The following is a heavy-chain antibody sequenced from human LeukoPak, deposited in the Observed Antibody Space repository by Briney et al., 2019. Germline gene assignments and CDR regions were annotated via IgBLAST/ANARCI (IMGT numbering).Heavy chain of an antibody. CDR1: GGSISSGGYY. V-gene: IGHV4-31*03. J-gene: IGHJ3*02. CDR2: INYSGNI. CDR3: VRDGDYYDSSGSVRGFDI. Sequence: PSETLSLTCTVSGGSISSGGYYWSWIRQHPGKGLEWIGYINYSGNIYYNPSLKSRVIISVDTSKNQSSLKLSSVTAADTAVYYCVRDGDYYDSSGSVRGFDIWGQGTMVTVSS. D-gene: IGHD3-22*01.